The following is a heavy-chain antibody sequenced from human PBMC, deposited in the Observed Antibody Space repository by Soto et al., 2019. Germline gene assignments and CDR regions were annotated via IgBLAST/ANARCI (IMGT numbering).Heavy chain of an antibody. V-gene: IGHV1-69*02. J-gene: IGHJ4*02. CDR2: IIPVLDKA. D-gene: IGHD2-21*01. Sequence: QVQLVQSGAEVKKPGSSVKVSCKTSGGTFSTYTLSWVRQAPGQGLEWMGRIIPVLDKADYAQRFQGRLTITADRSTSTANMELSSLSSEDTAIYYCARGATAGDSAVHYWGQGTLVGVSS. CDR3: ARGATAGDSAVHY. CDR1: GGTFSTYT.